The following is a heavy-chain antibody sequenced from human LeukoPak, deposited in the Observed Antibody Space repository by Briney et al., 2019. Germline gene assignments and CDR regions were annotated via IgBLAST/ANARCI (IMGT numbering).Heavy chain of an antibody. D-gene: IGHD6-19*01. CDR2: ISGSGGST. Sequence: PGGSLRLSCAASGFSVSSAWMRWVRQAPGKGLEWVSAISGSGGSTYYADSVKGRFTISRDNSKNTLYLQMNSLRAEDTAVYYCARDGGYSSGWYRSWGQGTLVTVSS. CDR3: ARDGGYSSGWYRS. V-gene: IGHV3-23*01. J-gene: IGHJ4*02. CDR1: GFSVSSAW.